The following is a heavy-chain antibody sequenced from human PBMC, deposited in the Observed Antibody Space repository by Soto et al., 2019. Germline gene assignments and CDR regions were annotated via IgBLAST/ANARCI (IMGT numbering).Heavy chain of an antibody. CDR1: GFTFSSYA. CDR2: ISGSGGST. J-gene: IGHJ5*02. CDR3: AKSQSRGYFDPYPLPGPFDP. V-gene: IGHV3-23*01. D-gene: IGHD3-9*01. Sequence: GGSRRLSCAASGFTFSSYAMSWVRQAPGKGLEWVSAISGSGGSTYYADSVKGRFTISRDNSKNTLYLQMNSLRAEDTAVYYCAKSQSRGYFDPYPLPGPFDPWGQGTLVTVSS.